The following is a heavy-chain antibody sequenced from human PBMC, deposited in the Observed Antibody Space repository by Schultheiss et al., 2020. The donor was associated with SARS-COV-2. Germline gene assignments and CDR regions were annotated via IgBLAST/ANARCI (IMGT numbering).Heavy chain of an antibody. CDR2: IYYSGST. CDR1: GDSISSGGYS. V-gene: IGHV4-30-4*01. CDR3: ASRGYSYVNFDY. J-gene: IGHJ4*02. Sequence: SETLSLTCAVSGDSISSGGYSWSWIRQPPGKGLEWIGYIYYSGSTYYNPSLKSRVTISVDRSKNQFSLKLSSVTAADTAVYYCASRGYSYVNFDYWGQGTLVTVSS. D-gene: IGHD5-18*01.